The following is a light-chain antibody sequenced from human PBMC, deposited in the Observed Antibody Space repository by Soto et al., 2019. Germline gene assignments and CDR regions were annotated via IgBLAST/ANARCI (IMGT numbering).Light chain of an antibody. CDR1: QSVRSK. V-gene: IGKV3-15*01. J-gene: IGKJ1*01. Sequence: IVMTQSPATLSVSPGERATLSCRASQSVRSKLAWYQQKPGQAPRLLIFGASIRATGIPARFSGSGSGTEFTLTISSLQSEDFAVYYCQQYNNWPRTFGQGTKVDIK. CDR3: QQYNNWPRT. CDR2: GAS.